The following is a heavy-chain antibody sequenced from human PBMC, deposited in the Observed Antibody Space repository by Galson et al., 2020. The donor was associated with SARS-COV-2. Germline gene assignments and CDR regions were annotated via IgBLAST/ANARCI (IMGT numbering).Heavy chain of an antibody. D-gene: IGHD3-22*01. V-gene: IGHV3-23*01. CDR2: ISGGGGST. CDR1: GFTFSVHT. CDR3: ATPDSSGYYYGVDY. J-gene: IGHJ4*02. Sequence: GESLKISCAASGFTFSVHTMTWVRQAPGKGLEWVSVISGGGGSTYYADSVKGRFTISRDNSKNTLYLQMNSLRVDDTAVYYCATPDSSGYYYGVDYWGQGTLVTVSS.